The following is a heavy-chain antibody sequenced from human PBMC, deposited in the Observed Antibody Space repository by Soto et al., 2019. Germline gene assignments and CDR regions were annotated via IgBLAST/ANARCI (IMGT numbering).Heavy chain of an antibody. J-gene: IGHJ4*02. CDR2: ISGSGDRT. Sequence: GGSLRLSCAASGFTFSSYAMSWVRQAPGKGLEWVSGISGSGDRTYYADSVKGRFTISRDNAKNSLYLQMNSLRVEDTAVYYCATIGNDYGDYLDRWGQGTPVTVSS. D-gene: IGHD4-17*01. CDR3: ATIGNDYGDYLDR. CDR1: GFTFSSYA. V-gene: IGHV3-23*01.